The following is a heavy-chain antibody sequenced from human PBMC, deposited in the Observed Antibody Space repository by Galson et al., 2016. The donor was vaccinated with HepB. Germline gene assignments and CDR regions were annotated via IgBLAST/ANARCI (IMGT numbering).Heavy chain of an antibody. J-gene: IGHJ4*02. CDR2: TYPTDSDT. D-gene: IGHD5-24*01. CDR3: ARPRGDGYIVDY. V-gene: IGHV5-51*01. CDR1: GYTFSIYW. Sequence: QSGAEVKKPGESLKISCKGSGYTFSIYWIAWVRQMPGKGLEWMGITYPTDSDTRYSPSFQGQVTISVDKSINTAYLQWSSLKASDTAMYYCARPRGDGYIVDYWGQGTLVTVSS.